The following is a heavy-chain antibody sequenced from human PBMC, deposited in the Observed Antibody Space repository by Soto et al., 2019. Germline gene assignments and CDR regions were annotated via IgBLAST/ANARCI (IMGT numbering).Heavy chain of an antibody. V-gene: IGHV4-59*08. CDR3: ARLGTVTTWEGWFDP. D-gene: IGHD4-17*01. CDR2: IYYSGST. J-gene: IGHJ5*02. CDR1: GGSISSYY. Sequence: TSETLSLTCTVSGGSISSYYWSWIRQPPGKGLEWIGYIYYSGSTNYNPSLKSRVTISVDTSKNQFSLKLSSVTAADTAVYYCARLGTVTTWEGWFDPWGQGTLVTVPQ.